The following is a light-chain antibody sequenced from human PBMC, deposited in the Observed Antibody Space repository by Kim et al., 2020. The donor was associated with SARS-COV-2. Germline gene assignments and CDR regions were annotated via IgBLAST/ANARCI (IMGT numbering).Light chain of an antibody. J-gene: IGLJ1*01. CDR3: QAWDSSNGDV. CDR1: KLGDKS. CDR2: QDT. Sequence: SYELTQPPSVSMSPGQTASITCSGDKLGDKSIFWYQVKAGQSPVLVIYQDTKRPSGIPGRFSGSKSGNIATLTISGTQAVDEAVFYCQAWDSSNGDVFGTGTKVTVL. V-gene: IGLV3-1*01.